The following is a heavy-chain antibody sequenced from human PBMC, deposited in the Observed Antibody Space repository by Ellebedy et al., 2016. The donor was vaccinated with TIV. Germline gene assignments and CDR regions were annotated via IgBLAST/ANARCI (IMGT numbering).Heavy chain of an antibody. CDR1: GGSISTYY. Sequence: MPSETLSLTCTVSGGSISTYYWSWIRQPPGQGLEWIGYIYYSGYTEYNPSLKSRVTISIDTSKDQFSLRLSSVTAADTAVHYCARGPLRYFDWVYYYHGMDVWGQGTTVTVSS. CDR3: ARGPLRYFDWVYYYHGMDV. J-gene: IGHJ6*02. D-gene: IGHD3-9*01. CDR2: IYYSGYT. V-gene: IGHV4-59*08.